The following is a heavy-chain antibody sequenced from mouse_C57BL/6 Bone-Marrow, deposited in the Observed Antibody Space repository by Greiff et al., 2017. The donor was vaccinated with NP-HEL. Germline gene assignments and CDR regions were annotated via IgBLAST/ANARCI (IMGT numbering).Heavy chain of an antibody. V-gene: IGHV5-4*01. CDR2: ISDGGSYT. J-gene: IGHJ3*01. CDR3: ARDSYYYGSSYGFAY. CDR1: GFTFSSYA. Sequence: EVQRVESGGGLLKPGGSLKLSCAASGFTFSSYAMSWVRQTPEKRLEWVATISDGGSYTYYPDNVKGRFTISRDNAKNNLYLQMSHLKSEDTAMYYCARDSYYYGSSYGFAYWGQGTLVTVSA. D-gene: IGHD1-1*01.